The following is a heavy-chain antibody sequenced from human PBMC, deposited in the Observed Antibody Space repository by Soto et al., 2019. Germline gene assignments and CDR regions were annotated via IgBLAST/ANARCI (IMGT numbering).Heavy chain of an antibody. D-gene: IGHD2-8*02. Sequence: GESLKISCKGSEYIFTSFWISWVRQMPGKGLDWMGSIDPRNSDTNYSPSFQGHVTISIDRSIDTAYLQWSSLKAADSAMYFCARHKTPLFCTGTDCQTPHFDYWGQGSLVTSPQ. CDR3: ARHKTPLFCTGTDCQTPHFDY. CDR2: IDPRNSDT. CDR1: EYIFTSFW. J-gene: IGHJ4*02. V-gene: IGHV5-10-1*01.